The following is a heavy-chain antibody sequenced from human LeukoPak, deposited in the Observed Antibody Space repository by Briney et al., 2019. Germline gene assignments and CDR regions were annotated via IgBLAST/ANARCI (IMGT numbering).Heavy chain of an antibody. CDR1: GFTFSSYE. CDR3: AREPRSGSYPPYYYYYMDV. J-gene: IGHJ6*03. D-gene: IGHD1-26*01. V-gene: IGHV3-48*03. Sequence: GGSLRLSCAASGFTFSSYEMNWVRQAPGKGLEWVSYISSSGSTIYYADPVKGRFTISRDNAKNSLYPQMNSLRAEDTAVYYCAREPRSGSYPPYYYYYMDVWGKGTTVTISS. CDR2: ISSSGSTI.